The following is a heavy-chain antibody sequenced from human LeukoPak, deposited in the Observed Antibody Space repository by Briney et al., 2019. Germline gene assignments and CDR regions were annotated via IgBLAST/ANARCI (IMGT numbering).Heavy chain of an antibody. CDR1: GGSISSSSYY. J-gene: IGHJ4*02. CDR2: IYYSGST. V-gene: IGHV4-39*02. CDR3: ARDRSWGIDY. Sequence: PSGTLSLTCTVSGGSISSSSYYWGWIRQPPGKGLEWIGSIYYSGSTYYNPSLKSRVTISVDTSKNQFSLKLSSVTAADTAVYYCARDRSWGIDYWGQGTLVTVSS. D-gene: IGHD3-10*01.